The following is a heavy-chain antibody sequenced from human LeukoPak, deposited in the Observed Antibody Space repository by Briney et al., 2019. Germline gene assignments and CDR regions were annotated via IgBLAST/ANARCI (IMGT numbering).Heavy chain of an antibody. CDR2: INTGSSTI. Sequence: GGSLRLSCAASGFTFSSYTMNWVRQAPGRGLEWVSYINTGSSTIYYADSVKGRFTTSRDNAKNSLFLQMNSLRAEDTAVYYCARDLIAATDYWGQGALVTVSS. D-gene: IGHD6-13*01. J-gene: IGHJ4*02. CDR1: GFTFSSYT. V-gene: IGHV3-48*04. CDR3: ARDLIAATDY.